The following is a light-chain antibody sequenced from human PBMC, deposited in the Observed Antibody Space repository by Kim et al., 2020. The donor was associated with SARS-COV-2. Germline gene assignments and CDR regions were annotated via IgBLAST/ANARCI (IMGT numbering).Light chain of an antibody. Sequence: EIVLTQSPGTLSLSPGERATLSCRASQSVSSSDLAWYQQKPGQAPRLLIYGASSRATGIPDRFSGSGSGTDFTLTISRLEPEDFAVYYCHQYGTSPPITFGQRTRLEIK. V-gene: IGKV3-20*01. CDR3: HQYGTSPPIT. CDR2: GAS. J-gene: IGKJ5*01. CDR1: QSVSSSD.